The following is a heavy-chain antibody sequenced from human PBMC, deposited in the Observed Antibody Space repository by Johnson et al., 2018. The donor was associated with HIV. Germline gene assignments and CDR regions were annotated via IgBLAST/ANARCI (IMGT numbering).Heavy chain of an antibody. Sequence: QVQLVESGGGVVRPGGSLRLSCAASGFTFSSYGMHWVRQAPGKGLEWVSVIFSGGNTYYADSVKDRFTISRDNSKNTLYLQMSSLRAEDTAVYYCSRVRVGAILADAFDIWGQGTMVTVSS. CDR3: SRVRVGAILADAFDI. CDR2: IFSGGNT. J-gene: IGHJ3*02. D-gene: IGHD2-15*01. CDR1: GFTFSSYG. V-gene: IGHV3-NL1*01.